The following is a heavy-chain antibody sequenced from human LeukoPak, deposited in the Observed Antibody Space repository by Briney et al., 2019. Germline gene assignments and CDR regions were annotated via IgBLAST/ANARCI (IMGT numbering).Heavy chain of an antibody. J-gene: IGHJ4*01. CDR3: AKDLDYTTYAYYFDY. CDR2: IGAGGTFT. CDR1: GFTFSSYA. D-gene: IGHD4-11*01. Sequence: WGSLSLTGTASGFTFSSYAMNWVRQAPGKGLEWVSGIGAGGTFTYYADSVKGRFTISRDNSRNTLYLQTNSLRADDTAVYYCAKDLDYTTYAYYFDYWGQ. V-gene: IGHV3-23*01.